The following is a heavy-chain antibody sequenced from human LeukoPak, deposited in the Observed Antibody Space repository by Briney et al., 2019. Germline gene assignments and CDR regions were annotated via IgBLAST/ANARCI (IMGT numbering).Heavy chain of an antibody. Sequence: SETLSLTCTVSGGSINYYYWMWIRQPPGKGLEWIGYIYYSGGTHYNPSLKSRVTMLVDTSKNQFSLKLSSVTAADTAVYYCARDNPGDYYDSSGYYGCMDVWGQGTTVTVSS. CDR2: IYYSGGT. CDR3: ARDNPGDYYDSSGYYGCMDV. D-gene: IGHD3-22*01. CDR1: GGSINYYY. J-gene: IGHJ6*02. V-gene: IGHV4-59*01.